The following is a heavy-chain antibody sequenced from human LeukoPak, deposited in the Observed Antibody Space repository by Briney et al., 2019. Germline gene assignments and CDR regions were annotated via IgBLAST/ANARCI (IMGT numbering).Heavy chain of an antibody. Sequence: PGGSLRLSCEASGFTFSSYWMHWFRHAPGKGLVWVSRIKSDGSNYYADSVKGRFTISRDNAKNTLYLQMNGLRAEDTAVYYCAKDLAAASYYGMDVWGQGTTVTVSS. CDR3: AKDLAAASYYGMDV. D-gene: IGHD6-13*01. CDR2: IKSDGSN. CDR1: GFTFSSYW. J-gene: IGHJ6*02. V-gene: IGHV3-74*01.